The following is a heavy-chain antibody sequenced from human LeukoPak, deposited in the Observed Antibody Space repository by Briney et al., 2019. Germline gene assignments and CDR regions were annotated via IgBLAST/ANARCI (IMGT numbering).Heavy chain of an antibody. CDR1: GFTFSSYG. CDR3: AKDATYGDPTGYFDY. Sequence: GGSLRLSCAASGFTFSSYGMHWVRQAPGKGLEWVAVISYDGSNKYYADSVKGRFTVSRDNSKNTLYLQMNSLRAEDTAVYYCAKDATYGDPTGYFDYWGQGTLVTVSS. D-gene: IGHD4-17*01. J-gene: IGHJ4*02. CDR2: ISYDGSNK. V-gene: IGHV3-30*18.